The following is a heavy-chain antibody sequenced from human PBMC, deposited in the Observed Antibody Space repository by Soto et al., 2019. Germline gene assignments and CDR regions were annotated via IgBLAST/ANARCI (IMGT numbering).Heavy chain of an antibody. D-gene: IGHD6-6*01. CDR2: ISPHNGNT. J-gene: IGHJ6*02. CDR3: AREGIAARMSGMDV. Sequence: TLKVSCKVTGGNFNTYGIGWGRQAPGQGLEWMGWISPHNGNTNYAQKLQGRVTMTTDTSTSTAYMELRSLRSDDTAVYYCAREGIAARMSGMDVWGQGTTVTVSS. V-gene: IGHV1-18*01. CDR1: GGNFNTYG.